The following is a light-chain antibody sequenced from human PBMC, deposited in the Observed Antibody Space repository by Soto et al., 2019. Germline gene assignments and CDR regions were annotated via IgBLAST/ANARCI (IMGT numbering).Light chain of an antibody. V-gene: IGKV1-9*01. J-gene: IGKJ3*01. CDR3: QQLQRTPFT. Sequence: QLTQSPSSLSASVGDRVTITSRASQDVSRYLAWYQQKAGKAPKLLIYGASTLQCGVPSRFSGFGSGTEFTLTISSLQPEDFATYHCQQLQRTPFTFGPGTTVDV. CDR2: GAS. CDR1: QDVSRY.